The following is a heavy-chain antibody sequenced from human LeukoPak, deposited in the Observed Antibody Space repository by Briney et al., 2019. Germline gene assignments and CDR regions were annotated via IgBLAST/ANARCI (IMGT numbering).Heavy chain of an antibody. CDR1: GFTFSSYA. J-gene: IGHJ4*02. V-gene: IGHV3-64*01. CDR3: ARVGSSGWSSLDY. Sequence: GGSLRLSCAASGFTFSSYAMHWVRQAPGKGLEYVSAISSNGGSTYYANSVKGRFTISRDNSKNTLYLQMGSLRAEDMAVYYCARVGSSGWSSLDYWGQGTPVTVSS. CDR2: ISSNGGST. D-gene: IGHD6-19*01.